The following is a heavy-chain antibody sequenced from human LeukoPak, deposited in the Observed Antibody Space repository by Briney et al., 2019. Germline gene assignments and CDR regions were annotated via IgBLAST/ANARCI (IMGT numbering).Heavy chain of an antibody. CDR1: GCTFSSYS. D-gene: IGHD2-15*01. V-gene: IGHV3-21*01. CDR2: ISSSSSYI. Sequence: GGSLRLSCAASGCTFSSYSMNWVRQAPGKGLEWVSSISSSSSYIYYADSVKGRFTISRDNAKNSLYLQMNSPRAEDTAVYYCARYCSGGSCYPYYFDYWGQGTLVTVSS. J-gene: IGHJ4*02. CDR3: ARYCSGGSCYPYYFDY.